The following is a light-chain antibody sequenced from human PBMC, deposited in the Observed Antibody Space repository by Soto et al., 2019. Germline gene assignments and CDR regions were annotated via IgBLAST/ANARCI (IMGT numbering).Light chain of an antibody. V-gene: IGKV3-15*01. CDR1: QSVSSN. J-gene: IGKJ4*02. CDR3: QQYNNWPRIVRELT. CDR2: GAS. Sequence: EIVMTQSPATLSVSPGERATLSCRASQSVSSNLAWYQQKPGQAPRLLIYGASTRATGIPARFSGSESGTEFTLTISSLQSEDFAVYYCQQYNNWPRIVRELTFGGGTKVEIK.